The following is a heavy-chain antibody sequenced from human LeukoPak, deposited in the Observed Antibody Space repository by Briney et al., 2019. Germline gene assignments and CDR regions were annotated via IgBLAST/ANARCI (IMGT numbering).Heavy chain of an antibody. CDR3: ARGGAFYWNPRY. CDR1: GFTVSDYY. Sequence: GGSLRLSCVASGFTVSDYYMSWVRQAPGKGLEWVSLLYADDTTIYADSVEGRFTISRDDSKNTIYLHMTTLRGEDTAVYYCARGGAFYWNPRYWGQGTLVTVSS. CDR2: LYADDTT. J-gene: IGHJ4*02. V-gene: IGHV3-53*01. D-gene: IGHD1-1*01.